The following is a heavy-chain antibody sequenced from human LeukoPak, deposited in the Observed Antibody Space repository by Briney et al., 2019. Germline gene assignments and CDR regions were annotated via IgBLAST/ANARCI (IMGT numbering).Heavy chain of an antibody. CDR2: MNPNSGNT. D-gene: IGHD2-2*01. CDR1: GYTFTSYD. Sequence: ASVKVSCKASGYTFTSYDINWVRQATGQGLEWMGWMNPNSGNTGYAQKFQGRVTITRNTSISTAYMELSSLRSEDTAVYYCARGGYQLLDAFDIWSQGTMVTVSS. CDR3: ARGGYQLLDAFDI. V-gene: IGHV1-8*03. J-gene: IGHJ3*02.